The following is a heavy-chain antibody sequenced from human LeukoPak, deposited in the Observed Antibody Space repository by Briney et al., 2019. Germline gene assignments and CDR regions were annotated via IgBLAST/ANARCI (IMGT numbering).Heavy chain of an antibody. CDR3: ARDRDYGDYSVGFFDL. V-gene: IGHV1-18*01. CDR2: ISTYNGNK. Sequence: ASVKVSCKASGYTFVNYGIGWVRQAPGQGLEWMGWISTYNGNKNSAQKFQGRVTMTTDTSTTTAYLEVRRLRPDDTAVYYCARDRDYGDYSVGFFDLWGRGTLVTVSS. D-gene: IGHD4-17*01. CDR1: GYTFVNYG. J-gene: IGHJ2*01.